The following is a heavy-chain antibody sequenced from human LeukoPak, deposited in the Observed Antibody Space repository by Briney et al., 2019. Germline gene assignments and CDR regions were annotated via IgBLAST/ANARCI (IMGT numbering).Heavy chain of an antibody. CDR2: IKQDGSDK. CDR1: GFXFSTYW. V-gene: IGHV3-7*04. CDR3: AREEMASFDF. D-gene: IGHD5-24*01. J-gene: IGHJ4*02. Sequence: GGSLRLSCEASGFXFSTYWMSWVRQAPGKGLEWVANIKQDGSDKYYVDSVKGRFTTSRDNAKNSLYLQVNGLRAEDTAVYYCAREEMASFDFWGQGTLVTVSS.